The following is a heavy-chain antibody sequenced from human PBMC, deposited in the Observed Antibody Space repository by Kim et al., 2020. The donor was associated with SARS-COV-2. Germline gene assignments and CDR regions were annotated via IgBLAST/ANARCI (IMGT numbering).Heavy chain of an antibody. J-gene: IGHJ4*02. CDR2: ISSSSSYI. V-gene: IGHV3-21*01. D-gene: IGHD2-2*02. Sequence: GGSLRLSCAASGFTFSSYSMNWVRQAPGKGLEWVSSISSSSSYIYYADSVKGRFTISRDNAKNSLYLQMNSLRAEDTAVYYCARDLADIPSGNFDYWGQGTLVTVSS. CDR3: ARDLADIPSGNFDY. CDR1: GFTFSSYS.